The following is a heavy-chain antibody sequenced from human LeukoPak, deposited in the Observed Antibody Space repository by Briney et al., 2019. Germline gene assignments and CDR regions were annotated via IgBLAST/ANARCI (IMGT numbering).Heavy chain of an antibody. CDR2: INPNSGGT. CDR1: GGTFTGYY. D-gene: IGHD3-16*02. CDR3: ARVVSLGELSSNDY. Sequence: ASVKVSCKASGGTFTGYYMHWVRQAPGQGLEWMGRINPNSGGTNYAQKFQGRVTMTRDTSISTAYMELSRLRSDDTAVYYCARVVSLGELSSNDYWGQGTLVTVSS. V-gene: IGHV1-2*06. J-gene: IGHJ4*02.